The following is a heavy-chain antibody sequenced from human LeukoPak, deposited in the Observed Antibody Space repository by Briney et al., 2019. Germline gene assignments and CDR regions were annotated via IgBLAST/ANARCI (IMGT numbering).Heavy chain of an antibody. CDR3: ARATADYGDPAYYYYGMDV. CDR1: GGTFSSYA. J-gene: IGHJ6*02. D-gene: IGHD4-17*01. CDR2: IIPILGIA. Sequence: SVKVSCKASGGTFSSYAISWVRQAPGQGLEWMGRIIPILGIANYAQKFQGRVTITADKSTSTAYMELSSLRSEDTAVYYCARATADYGDPAYYYYGMDVWGQGTTVTVSS. V-gene: IGHV1-69*04.